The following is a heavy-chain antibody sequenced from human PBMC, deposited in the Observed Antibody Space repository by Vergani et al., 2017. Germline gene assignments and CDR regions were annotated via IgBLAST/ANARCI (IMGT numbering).Heavy chain of an antibody. D-gene: IGHD3-9*01. CDR2: INPNSGGT. V-gene: IGHV1-2*02. Sequence: QVQLVQSGAEVKKPGASVKVSCKASGYTFTGYYMHWVRQAPGQGLEWMGWINPNSGGTNYAQKFQGRVTMTRDTSISTAYMELSRLRSDDTAVYYCARAARHYDILTGYSTYNWFDPWGQGTLVTVSS. CDR3: ARAARHYDILTGYSTYNWFDP. CDR1: GYTFTGYY. J-gene: IGHJ5*02.